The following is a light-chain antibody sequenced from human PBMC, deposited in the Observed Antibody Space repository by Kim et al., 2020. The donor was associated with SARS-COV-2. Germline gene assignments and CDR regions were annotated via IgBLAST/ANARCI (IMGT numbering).Light chain of an antibody. V-gene: IGKV3-15*01. CDR2: GAS. CDR3: QRYNNWPPWT. Sequence: SPGERATLSFRGRQCVSSNLAWYKQKPGQAPGLVIYGASTRATGIPARFSVSGSGTEFTLTISSLQSEDFAVYYCQRYNNWPPWTFGQGTKVDIK. CDR1: QCVSSN. J-gene: IGKJ1*01.